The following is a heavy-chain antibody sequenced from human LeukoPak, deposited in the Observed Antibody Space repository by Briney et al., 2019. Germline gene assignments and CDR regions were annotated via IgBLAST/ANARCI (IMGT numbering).Heavy chain of an antibody. CDR1: GGSISSSNW. Sequence: PSGTLSLTCAVSGGSISSSNWWSWVRQPPGKGLEWIGSIYHSGNTYYNPSLKSRVTISVDTSRNQFSLKLSSVSAADTAVYYCAREIRKDYGGNVCYFDYWGQGTLVTVSS. CDR3: AREIRKDYGGNVCYFDY. J-gene: IGHJ4*02. CDR2: IYHSGNT. V-gene: IGHV4-4*02. D-gene: IGHD4-23*01.